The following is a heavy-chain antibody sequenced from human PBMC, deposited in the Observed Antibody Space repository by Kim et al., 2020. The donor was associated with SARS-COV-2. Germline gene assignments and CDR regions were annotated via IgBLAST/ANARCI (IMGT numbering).Heavy chain of an antibody. V-gene: IGHV3-9*01. J-gene: IGHJ4*02. CDR1: GFTFDDYA. D-gene: IGHD2-8*01. Sequence: GGSLRLSCAASGFTFDDYAMHWVRQAPGKGLEWVAVISWNSGSICYADSVKGRFTISRDNAKNSLYLQMNSLRAEDTALYYCAKDMWDGYCTTGVCYSFDYWGQ. CDR2: ISWNSGSI. CDR3: AKDMWDGYCTTGVCYSFDY.